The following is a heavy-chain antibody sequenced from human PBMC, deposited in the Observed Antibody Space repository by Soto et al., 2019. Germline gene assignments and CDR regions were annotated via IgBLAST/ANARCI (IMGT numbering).Heavy chain of an antibody. D-gene: IGHD3-22*01. J-gene: IGHJ4*02. CDR2: ISYDGSNK. Sequence: QVQLVESGGGVVQPGRSLRLSCAASGFTFSSYGMHWVRQAPGKGLEWVAVISYDGSNKYYADSVKGRFTISRDNSKNTLYPQMNSLRAEDTAVYYCAKDRDYYDSSGYSDYWGQGTLVTVSS. CDR1: GFTFSSYG. V-gene: IGHV3-30*18. CDR3: AKDRDYYDSSGYSDY.